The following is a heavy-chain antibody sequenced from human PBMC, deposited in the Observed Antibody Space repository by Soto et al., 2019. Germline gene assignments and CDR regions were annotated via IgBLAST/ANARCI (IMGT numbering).Heavy chain of an antibody. CDR3: ARDLTNRDYDLLTGYYGR. CDR1: GFTFSSYS. D-gene: IGHD3-9*01. Sequence: EVQLVESGGGLVKPGGALRLSCAASGFTFSSYSMTWVRQAPGKELEWGSSIRSSSSYIYYADSVKCRFTISRDNATNSLYLQMNSLRAEDTAVYYCARDLTNRDYDLLTGYYGRWGQGTLVTVSS. J-gene: IGHJ4*02. V-gene: IGHV3-21*01. CDR2: IRSSSSYI.